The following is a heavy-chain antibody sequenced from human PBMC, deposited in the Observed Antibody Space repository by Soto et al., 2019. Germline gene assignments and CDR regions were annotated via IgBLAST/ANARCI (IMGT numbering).Heavy chain of an antibody. Sequence: QVQLQESGPGLVKPSETLSLTCTVSGGSMSSYYWSWIRQPPGKGLEWIGYIYYSGSTNYNPSLKSRVTMSVDTPKNQFSLKLSSVIAADTAVYYCARRGYGPGFPYYYGMDVWGQGTTVTVSS. V-gene: IGHV4-59*01. CDR3: ARRGYGPGFPYYYGMDV. J-gene: IGHJ6*02. CDR2: IYYSGST. CDR1: GGSMSSYY. D-gene: IGHD3-10*01.